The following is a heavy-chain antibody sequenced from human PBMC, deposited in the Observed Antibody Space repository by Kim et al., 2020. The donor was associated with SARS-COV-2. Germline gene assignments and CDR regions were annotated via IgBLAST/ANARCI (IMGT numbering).Heavy chain of an antibody. D-gene: IGHD1-26*01. J-gene: IGHJ4*02. Sequence: GGSLRLSCAASGFTFSSYGMHWVRQAPGKGLQWVAVIWYDGSKKYYADSVKGRFTISRDNSNNTLYLQMDSLRAEDTAVYYCARDLWYSGSYYLDYWGQGALVIVSS. CDR1: GFTFSSYG. CDR3: ARDLWYSGSYYLDY. CDR2: IWYDGSKK. V-gene: IGHV3-33*01.